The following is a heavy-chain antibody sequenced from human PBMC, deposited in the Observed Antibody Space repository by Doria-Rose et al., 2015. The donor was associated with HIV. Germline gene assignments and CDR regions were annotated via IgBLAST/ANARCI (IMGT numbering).Heavy chain of an antibody. V-gene: IGHV3-33*06. CDR2: IWYDGSNK. CDR1: GSYG. J-gene: IGHJ4*02. CDR3: AKDTSGWRTGSDY. D-gene: IGHD2-2*01. Sequence: GSYGMHWVRQAPGKGLEWVAVIWYDGSNKYYGDSVKGRFTISRDNSKNTLYLQMNSLRVEDTAVYFCAKDTSGWRTGSDYWGQGTLVTVSS.